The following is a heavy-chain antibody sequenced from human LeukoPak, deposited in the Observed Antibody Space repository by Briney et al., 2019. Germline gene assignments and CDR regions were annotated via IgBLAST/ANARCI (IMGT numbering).Heavy chain of an antibody. D-gene: IGHD5-12*01. J-gene: IGHJ6*03. V-gene: IGHV1-2*02. CDR1: GYTFSGFY. CDR3: AKDRYGDYEAPFHYYMDA. CDR2: INPNSGVT. Sequence: GASVKVSCKASGYTFSGFYIHWVRQAPGQGLEWMGWINPNSGVTNYAQKLQGRVTITRDTSIDTAYMQLSRVRSDDTAVYYCAKDRYGDYEAPFHYYMDAWGRGTTVTVSS.